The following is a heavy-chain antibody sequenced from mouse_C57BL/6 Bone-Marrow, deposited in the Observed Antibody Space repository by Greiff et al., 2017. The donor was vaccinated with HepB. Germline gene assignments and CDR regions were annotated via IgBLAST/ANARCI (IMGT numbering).Heavy chain of an antibody. Sequence: VHLVESGPELVKPGASVKLSCKASGYNFTSYDINWVKQRPGQGLEWIGWIYPRDGSTKYNEKFKGKATLTVDTSSSTAYMELHSLTSEDSAVYCYARRAVRYAMDYWGQGTSVTVSS. CDR1: GYNFTSYD. J-gene: IGHJ4*01. CDR2: IYPRDGST. D-gene: IGHD1-1*01. CDR3: ARRAVRYAMDY. V-gene: IGHV1-85*01.